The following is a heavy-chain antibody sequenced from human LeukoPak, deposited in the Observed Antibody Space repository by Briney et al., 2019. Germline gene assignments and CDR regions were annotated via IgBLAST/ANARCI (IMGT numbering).Heavy chain of an antibody. D-gene: IGHD1-26*01. CDR2: IKQDGSEK. CDR3: ARDKIVGATHFDY. CDR1: GFTFSSYW. J-gene: IGHJ4*02. V-gene: IGHV3-7*01. Sequence: GGSLRLSCAASGFTFSSYWMSWVRQAPGKGLEWVANIKQDGSEKYYVDSVKGRFTISRDNAKNSLYLQMNSLRAEDTAVYYCARDKIVGATHFDYWGQGTMVTVSS.